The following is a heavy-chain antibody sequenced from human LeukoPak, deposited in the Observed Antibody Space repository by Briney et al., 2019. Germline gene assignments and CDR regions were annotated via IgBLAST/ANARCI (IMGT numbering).Heavy chain of an antibody. D-gene: IGHD5-24*01. V-gene: IGHV4-59*01. Sequence: SETLSLTCTVSGGSISSYYWSWIRQPPGKGLEWIGYIFYSGSTNYNPSLKSRVTISEDTSKNQFSLKLSSVTAADTAVYYCARRRDGYNYYFEYWGQGTLVTVSS. CDR3: ARRRDGYNYYFEY. CDR2: IFYSGST. CDR1: GGSISSYY. J-gene: IGHJ4*02.